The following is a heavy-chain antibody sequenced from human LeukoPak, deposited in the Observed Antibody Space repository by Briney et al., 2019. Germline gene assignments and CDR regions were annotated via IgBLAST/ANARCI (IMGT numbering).Heavy chain of an antibody. CDR3: ARDNSVEDTAWWFDP. CDR2: FDPEDGET. J-gene: IGHJ5*02. CDR1: GYTLTELS. Sequence: ASVKVSCKVSGYTLTELSMHWVRQAPGKGLEWMGGFDPEDGETIYAQKFQGRVTMTEDTSTDTAYMELSSLRSEDTAVYYCARDNSVEDTAWWFDPWDQGTLVTVSS. V-gene: IGHV1-24*01. D-gene: IGHD4-23*01.